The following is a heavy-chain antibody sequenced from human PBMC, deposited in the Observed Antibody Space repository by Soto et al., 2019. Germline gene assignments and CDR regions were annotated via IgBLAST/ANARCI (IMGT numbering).Heavy chain of an antibody. V-gene: IGHV4-30-2*01. Sequence: LQLQESGSGLVKPSQTLSLTCAVSGGSIISGGYSWSWIRQPPGKGLEWIGYIYHSGSTYYNPSLMSRVTISVDRSKNQLSLKLSSVTAADTAVYYCARVPSPGGQGPLVTVSS. CDR2: IYHSGST. J-gene: IGHJ5*02. CDR1: GGSIISGGYS. CDR3: ARVPSP.